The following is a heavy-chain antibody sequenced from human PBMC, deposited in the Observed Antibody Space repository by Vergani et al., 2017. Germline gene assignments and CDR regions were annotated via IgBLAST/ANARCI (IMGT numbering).Heavy chain of an antibody. CDR2: ISGSGGST. V-gene: IGHV3-23*01. CDR3: AKRSRAPFYCSSTSCPQPFDY. Sequence: EVQLLESGGGLVQPGGSLRLSCAASGFTFRGYAMSWVRQAPGKGLEWVSAISGSGGSTTNADSVRGRFTISRDNSKNTLYLQMNSLRAEDTAVYYCAKRSRAPFYCSSTSCPQPFDYWGQGTLVTVSS. J-gene: IGHJ4*02. D-gene: IGHD2-2*01. CDR1: GFTFRGYA.